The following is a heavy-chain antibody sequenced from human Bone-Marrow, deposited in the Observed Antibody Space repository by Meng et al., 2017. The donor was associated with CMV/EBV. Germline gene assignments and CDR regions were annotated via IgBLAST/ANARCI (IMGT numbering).Heavy chain of an antibody. CDR1: GGTFSSYA. Sequence: SVKVSCKASGGTFSSYAISWVRQAPGQGLEWMGGIIPIFGTANYAQKFQGRVTITADKSTSTAYMELSSLRSEDTAVYYCARDPYSNYVYYYYYYGMDVWGQGTTVTVSS. V-gene: IGHV1-69*06. D-gene: IGHD4-11*01. J-gene: IGHJ6*02. CDR2: IIPIFGTA. CDR3: ARDPYSNYVYYYYYYGMDV.